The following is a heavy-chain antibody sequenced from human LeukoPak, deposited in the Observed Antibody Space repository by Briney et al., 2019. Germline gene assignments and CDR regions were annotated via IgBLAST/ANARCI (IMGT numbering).Heavy chain of an antibody. D-gene: IGHD1-7*01. CDR2: IYPGDSDT. V-gene: IGHV5-51*01. CDR1: GYSFTSYW. J-gene: IGHJ6*03. Sequence: GESLKISCKGSGYSFTSYWIGWVRQMPGKGLEWMGIIYPGDSDTRYSPSFQGQVTISADKSISTAYLQWSSLKASDTAMYYCARSTGTSSSYYYYVDVWGKGTTVTVSS. CDR3: ARSTGTSSSYYYYVDV.